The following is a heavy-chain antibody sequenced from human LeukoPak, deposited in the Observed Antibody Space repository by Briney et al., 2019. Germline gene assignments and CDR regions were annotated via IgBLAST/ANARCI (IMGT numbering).Heavy chain of an antibody. CDR3: ARVDYDSSGYYLNFDY. J-gene: IGHJ4*02. V-gene: IGHV3-21*01. CDR2: ISSSSSYI. D-gene: IGHD3-22*01. Sequence: PGGSLRLSCAASGFTFSSYSMNWVRQAPGKGLEWVSSISSSSSYIYYADSVKGRFTISRDNAKNSLYLQMSSLRAEDTAVYYCARVDYDSSGYYLNFDYWGQGTLVTVSS. CDR1: GFTFSSYS.